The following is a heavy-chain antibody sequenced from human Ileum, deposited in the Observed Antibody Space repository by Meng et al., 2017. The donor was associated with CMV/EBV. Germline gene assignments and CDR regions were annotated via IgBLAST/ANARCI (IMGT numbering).Heavy chain of an antibody. J-gene: IGHJ4*02. CDR3: ARGVRVGTSREFYFDY. Sequence: QGQLVQAGAEGKKPGASVKVSCKASGYSFSGYYIQWVRQAPGQGPEWMGWINPKSGRANYAQKFQGRVTLTRDTSISTANMELSSLRSDDTAVYYCARGVRVGTSREFYFDYWGPGTLVTVSS. D-gene: IGHD1-26*01. CDR2: INPKSGRA. CDR1: GYSFSGYY. V-gene: IGHV1-2*02.